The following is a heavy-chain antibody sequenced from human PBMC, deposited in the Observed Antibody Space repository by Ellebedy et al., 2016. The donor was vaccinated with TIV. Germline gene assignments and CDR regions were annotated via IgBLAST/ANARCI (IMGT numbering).Heavy chain of an antibody. J-gene: IGHJ4*02. CDR2: ISGDGGRT. CDR3: AKGGSYVDY. D-gene: IGHD3-16*01. Sequence: GESLKISCAASGLTFSSYDMNWVRQAPGKGLEWVSVISGDGGRTYYADSVKGRFTISRNNSKHTLYLQMNSRRAEDTAVYYCAKGGSYVDYWGQGSLVTVSS. V-gene: IGHV3-23*01. CDR1: GLTFSSYD.